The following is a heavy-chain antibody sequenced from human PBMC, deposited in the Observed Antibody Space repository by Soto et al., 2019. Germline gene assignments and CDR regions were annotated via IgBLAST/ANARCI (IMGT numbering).Heavy chain of an antibody. CDR1: GGSVSSGSYY. Sequence: QVQLQESGPGLVKPSETLSLTCTVSGGSVSSGSYYWSWIRQPPGKGLEWIGYIYYSGSTNYNPSLMSRVTISVDTSKNQFSLKLSSVTAADTAVYYCARDKGANYYDSSGYYYDYWGQGTLVTVS. CDR3: ARDKGANYYDSSGYYYDY. CDR2: IYYSGST. D-gene: IGHD3-22*01. V-gene: IGHV4-61*01. J-gene: IGHJ4*02.